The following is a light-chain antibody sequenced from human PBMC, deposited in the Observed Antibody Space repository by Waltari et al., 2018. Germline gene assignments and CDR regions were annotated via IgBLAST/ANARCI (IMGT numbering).Light chain of an antibody. CDR3: QVWDANTDPGV. J-gene: IGLJ1*01. CDR1: NIESKS. Sequence: SYVLTQPPSVSVAPGKTASITCGGNNIESKSVHWYQQKPGQAPILVISYDSHRPSGLPERFSGSNSGNTATLTISRVEAGDEADYYCQVWDANTDPGVFGTGTEVTVL. CDR2: YDS. V-gene: IGLV3-21*04.